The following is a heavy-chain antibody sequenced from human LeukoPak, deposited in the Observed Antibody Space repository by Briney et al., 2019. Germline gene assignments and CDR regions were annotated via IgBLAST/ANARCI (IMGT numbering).Heavy chain of an antibody. D-gene: IGHD3-10*01. Sequence: GGSLRLSCAASGFTFSNDWMSWVRQAPGKGLEWVANIKQDGSEKYYVGSVKGRFTISRDNAKNSLYLQMNSLRVEDTAVYYCARGCGSENYFFHNWFDPWGQGTLVSVSS. CDR1: GFTFSNDW. V-gene: IGHV3-7*03. CDR2: IKQDGSEK. J-gene: IGHJ5*02. CDR3: ARGCGSENYFFHNWFDP.